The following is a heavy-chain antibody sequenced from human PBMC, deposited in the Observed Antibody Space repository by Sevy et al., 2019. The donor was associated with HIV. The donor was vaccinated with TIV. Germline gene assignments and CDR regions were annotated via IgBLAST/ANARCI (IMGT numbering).Heavy chain of an antibody. J-gene: IGHJ4*02. CDR3: ARGRGYYFDY. CDR2: ISYDGSNK. Sequence: GGSLRLSCAASGFTFSSYAVHWVRQAPGKGLEWVAVISYDGSNKYYADSVKGRFTISRDNSKNTLYLQMNSLRAEDTAVYYCARGRGYYFDYWGQGTLVTVSS. D-gene: IGHD2-15*01. V-gene: IGHV3-30-3*01. CDR1: GFTFSSYA.